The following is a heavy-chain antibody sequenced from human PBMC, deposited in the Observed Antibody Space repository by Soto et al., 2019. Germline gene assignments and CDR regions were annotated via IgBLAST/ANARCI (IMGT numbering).Heavy chain of an antibody. V-gene: IGHV3-23*01. D-gene: IGHD2-2*01. Sequence: GGSLRLSCAASGFTFSSYAMSWVRQAPGKGLEWVSAISGSGGSTYYADSVKGRFTISRDNSKNTLYLQMNSLRAEDTAVYYCAKGAFREAAAYYYYYYYMDVWGKGTTVTVSS. CDR3: AKGAFREAAAYYYYYYYMDV. J-gene: IGHJ6*03. CDR2: ISGSGGST. CDR1: GFTFSSYA.